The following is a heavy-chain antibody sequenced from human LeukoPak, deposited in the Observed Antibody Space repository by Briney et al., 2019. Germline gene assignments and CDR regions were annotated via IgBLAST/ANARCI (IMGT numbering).Heavy chain of an antibody. Sequence: TGGSLRLSCAASGFTFSSYAMSWVRQAPGKGLEWVSTISGSGGRTYYADSVRGRFTISRDNSKNTLYLQMNSLRAEDTAVYYCAKDRYPTGDGYNYRYFDYWGQGTLVTVSS. V-gene: IGHV3-23*01. J-gene: IGHJ4*02. CDR1: GFTFSSYA. CDR3: AKDRYPTGDGYNYRYFDY. D-gene: IGHD5-24*01. CDR2: ISGSGGRT.